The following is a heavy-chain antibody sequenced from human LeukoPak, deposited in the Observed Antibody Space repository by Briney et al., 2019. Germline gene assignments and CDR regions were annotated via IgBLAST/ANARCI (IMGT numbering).Heavy chain of an antibody. CDR3: ARHSLTYYDFDY. CDR1: GGSISSYY. V-gene: IGHV4-59*08. J-gene: IGHJ4*02. CDR2: IYYSGNT. D-gene: IGHD2/OR15-2a*01. Sequence: SETLSLTCTVSGGSISSYYWSWIRQPPGKGLEWIGYIYYSGNTSYNPSLQSRVSISVDTSKDQSSLSLSSVTAADTAVYYCARHSLTYYDFDYWGQGTLVTVSS.